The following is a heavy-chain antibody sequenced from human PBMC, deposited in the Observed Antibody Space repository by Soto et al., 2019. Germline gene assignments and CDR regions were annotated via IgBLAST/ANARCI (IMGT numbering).Heavy chain of an antibody. CDR2: INPNSGGT. CDR1: GYTFTGYY. J-gene: IGHJ6*02. V-gene: IGHV1-2*02. Sequence: GASVKVSCKASGYTFTGYYMHWVRQAPGQGLEWMGWINPNSGGTNYAQKFQGRVTMTRDTSISTAYMELSRLRSDDTAVYYCARGVLAANYYYYGMDVWGQGTTVTVSS. CDR3: ARGVLAANYYYYGMDV. D-gene: IGHD2-2*01.